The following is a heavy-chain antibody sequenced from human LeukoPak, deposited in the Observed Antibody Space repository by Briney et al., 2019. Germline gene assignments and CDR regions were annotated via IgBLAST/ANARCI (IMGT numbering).Heavy chain of an antibody. CDR1: GHTFTGYY. CDR3: ARGNGEVVVRGVVTDKLDY. J-gene: IGHJ4*02. V-gene: IGHV1-2*02. CDR2: INPNSGGT. D-gene: IGHD3-10*01. Sequence: ASVKVSCKASGHTFTGYYMHWVRQAPGQGLEWMGWINPNSGGTNYAQKFQGRVTMTRDTSISTAYMELSRLRSDDTAVYYCARGNGEVVVRGVVTDKLDYWGQGTLVIVSS.